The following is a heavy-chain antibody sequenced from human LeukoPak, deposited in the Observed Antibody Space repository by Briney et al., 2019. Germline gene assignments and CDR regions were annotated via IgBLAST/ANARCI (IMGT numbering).Heavy chain of an antibody. J-gene: IGHJ4*02. CDR3: ASTLVLVGDIFSRVIFAY. CDR1: GGSFTSGTYH. V-gene: IGHV4-39*01. Sequence: SETLSPTCSVSGGSFTSGTYHWGWFRQPPGKGLEWIGSVYFDGGAHYKPSLQSRVTISVDTSKNQFSLSLTSVTAADTANYCASTLVLVGDIFSRVIFAYWAQGILVTVSS. CDR2: VYFDGGA. D-gene: IGHD1-26*01.